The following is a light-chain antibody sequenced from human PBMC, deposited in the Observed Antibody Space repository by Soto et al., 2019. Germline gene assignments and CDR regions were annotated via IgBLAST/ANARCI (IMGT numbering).Light chain of an antibody. J-gene: IGKJ1*01. CDR3: QQDESLPRT. Sequence: DIQMTQSPSTLSASVGDRVTVTCRASQSINNWLAWHQQKPGKAPKLFIFNASTLESRVPSRFIGSGSGTEFTLSISSLQPDDFATYFCQQDESLPRTFGQGTKVEIK. CDR1: QSINNW. V-gene: IGKV1-5*03. CDR2: NAS.